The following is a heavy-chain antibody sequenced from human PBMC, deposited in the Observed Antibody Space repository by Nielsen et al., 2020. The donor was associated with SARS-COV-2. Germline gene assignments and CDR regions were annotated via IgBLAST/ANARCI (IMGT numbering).Heavy chain of an antibody. D-gene: IGHD2-2*01. CDR3: AKSTAPLDY. CDR1: GFTVSSNY. J-gene: IGHJ4*02. CDR2: IYSGGSST. V-gene: IGHV3-23*03. Sequence: GGSLRLSCAASGFTVSSNYMSWVRQAPGKGLEWVSVIYSGGSSTYYADSVKGRFTISRDNSKNTLYLQMNSLRAEDTAVYYCAKSTAPLDYWGQGTLVTVSS.